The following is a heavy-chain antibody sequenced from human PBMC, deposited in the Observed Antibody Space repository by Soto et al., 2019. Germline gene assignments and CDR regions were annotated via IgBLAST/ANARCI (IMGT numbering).Heavy chain of an antibody. Sequence: GGSLRLSCAASGFTFSSYDMHWVRQATGKGLEWVSAIGTAGDTYYPGSVKGRFTISRENAKNSLYLQMNSLRAGDTAVYYCARGQQLADAFDIWGQGTMVTVSS. CDR3: ARGQQLADAFDI. J-gene: IGHJ3*02. V-gene: IGHV3-13*01. D-gene: IGHD6-6*01. CDR1: GFTFSSYD. CDR2: IGTAGDT.